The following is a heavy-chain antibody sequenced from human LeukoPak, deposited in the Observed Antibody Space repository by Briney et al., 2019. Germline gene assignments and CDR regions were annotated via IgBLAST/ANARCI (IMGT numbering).Heavy chain of an antibody. D-gene: IGHD1-26*01. Sequence: GASVKISCKVSGYTFTDYYMHWVPQAPGKGLEWMGLFDPEDGETIYAEKFQGRVTRTADTSTDTAYMELSSLRSEDTAVYYCATAGGWELPFDYWRQGTLVTVSS. CDR3: ATAGGWELPFDY. CDR1: GYTFTDYY. V-gene: IGHV1-69-2*01. J-gene: IGHJ4*02. CDR2: FDPEDGET.